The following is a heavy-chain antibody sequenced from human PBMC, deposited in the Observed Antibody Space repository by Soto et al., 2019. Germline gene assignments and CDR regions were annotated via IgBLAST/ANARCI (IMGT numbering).Heavy chain of an antibody. J-gene: IGHJ4*02. Sequence: ASVKVSCKASGYTFTSYGINWVRQAPGQGLEWMGWISPGNGNTNYSQQFQGRVIIDRDTSTSTAYMELSSLRSEDTAVYYCARGGGCYRSNYLAYWGLGTLVTV. V-gene: IGHV1-3*01. CDR3: ARGGGCYRSNYLAY. CDR1: GYTFTSYG. D-gene: IGHD3-10*01. CDR2: ISPGNGNT.